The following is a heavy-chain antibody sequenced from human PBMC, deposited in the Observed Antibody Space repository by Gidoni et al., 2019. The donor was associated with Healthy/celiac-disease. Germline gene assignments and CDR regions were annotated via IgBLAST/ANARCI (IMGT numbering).Heavy chain of an antibody. CDR2: MNPNSGNT. CDR3: ARGSSSSDLDY. V-gene: IGHV1-8*01. CDR1: GSTFTSYD. J-gene: IGHJ4*02. Sequence: QVQLVQSGAEVKKPGASVKVSCKASGSTFTSYDLHWLRQATGQGLEWKGWMNPNSGNTGYAQKFQGRVTMTRNTSISTAYMELSSLRSEDTAVYYCARGSSSSDLDYWGQGTLVTVSS. D-gene: IGHD6-6*01.